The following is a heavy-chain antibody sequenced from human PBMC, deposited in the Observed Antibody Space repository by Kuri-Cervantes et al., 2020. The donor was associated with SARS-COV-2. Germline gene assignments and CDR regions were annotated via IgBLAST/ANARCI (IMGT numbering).Heavy chain of an antibody. Sequence: ETLSLTCATSGFTFDDYAMHWVRQAPGKGLEWVCLISRDGGNSYYADSVKGRFTISRDNSKNSLYPQMNSLRPEDTALYYCVKGKNGWYGVDYWGQGTQVTVSS. CDR2: ISRDGGNS. D-gene: IGHD6-19*01. V-gene: IGHV3-43D*03. CDR1: GFTFDDYA. CDR3: VKGKNGWYGVDY. J-gene: IGHJ4*02.